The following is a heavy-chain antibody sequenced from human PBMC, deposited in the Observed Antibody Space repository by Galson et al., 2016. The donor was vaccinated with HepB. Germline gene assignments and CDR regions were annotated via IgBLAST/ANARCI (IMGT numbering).Heavy chain of an antibody. J-gene: IGHJ5*02. CDR3: ARDQGWEGGWFDP. CDR2: ISYDGSNR. CDR1: GFTLNNYA. D-gene: IGHD1-26*01. Sequence: SLRLSCAASGFTLNNYALNWVRQAPGTGLEWVALISYDGSNRYYGDPVRGRFAISRDTSKNTVYLQMNSLRPEDTAVYYCARDQGWEGGWFDPWGQGTLVTVSS. V-gene: IGHV3-30*09.